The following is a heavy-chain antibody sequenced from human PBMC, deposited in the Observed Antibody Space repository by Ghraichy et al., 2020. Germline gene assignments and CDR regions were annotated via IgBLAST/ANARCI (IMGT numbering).Heavy chain of an antibody. CDR3: ARGGLRFLEWSFGPWWFDP. CDR2: MNPNSGNT. CDR1: GYTFTSYD. J-gene: IGHJ5*02. V-gene: IGHV1-8*01. Sequence: ASVKVSCKASGYTFTSYDINWVRQATGQGLEWMGWMNPNSGNTGYAQKFQGRVTMTRNTSISTAYMELSSLRSEDTAVYYCARGGLRFLEWSFGPWWFDPWGQGTLVTVSS. D-gene: IGHD3-3*01.